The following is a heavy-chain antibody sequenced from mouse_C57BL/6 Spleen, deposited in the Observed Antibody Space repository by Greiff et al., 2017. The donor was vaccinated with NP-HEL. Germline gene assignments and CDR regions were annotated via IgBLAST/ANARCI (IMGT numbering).Heavy chain of an antibody. CDR1: GFNIKNTY. CDR3: ARRAIYDGYGFDY. D-gene: IGHD2-3*01. J-gene: IGHJ2*01. Sequence: VHVKQSVAELVRPGASVKLSCTASGFNIKNTYMHWVKQRPEQGLEWIGRIDPANGNTKYAPKFQGKATITADTSSNTAYLQLSSLTSEDTAIYYCARRAIYDGYGFDYWGQGTTLTVSS. CDR2: IDPANGNT. V-gene: IGHV14-3*01.